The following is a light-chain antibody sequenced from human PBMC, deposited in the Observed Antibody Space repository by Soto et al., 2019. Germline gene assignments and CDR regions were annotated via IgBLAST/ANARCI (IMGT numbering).Light chain of an antibody. J-gene: IGKJ4*01. V-gene: IGKV3D-15*01. CDR3: QQYKDWPPLT. CDR1: QNVNIN. CDR2: GAS. Sequence: EIVMTQSPVTLSVSPGERVTLSCRASQNVNINLAWYQQRPGQAPRVLIYGASNRASGSPDRFSGSGSGTDFTLTISSLEPDDFALYYGQQYKDWPPLTFGGGTRVEIK.